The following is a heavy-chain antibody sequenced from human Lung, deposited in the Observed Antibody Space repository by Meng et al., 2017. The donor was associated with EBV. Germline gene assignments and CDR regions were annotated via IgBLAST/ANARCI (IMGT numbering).Heavy chain of an antibody. V-gene: IGHV1-18*01. J-gene: IGHJ5*02. CDR1: GYIFNNYG. CDR2: ISAYNGNT. Sequence: VPMGQSGAEVKKPGASVKVSCKASGYIFNNYGVSWVRQAPGQGPEWMGWISAYNGNTNYAQNFQGRFTMTTDTSTSTAYMELRSLRSDDTAVYYCARDLPGGTKGTWLDLWGQGTLVTVSS. CDR3: ARDLPGGTKGTWLDL. D-gene: IGHD1-14*01.